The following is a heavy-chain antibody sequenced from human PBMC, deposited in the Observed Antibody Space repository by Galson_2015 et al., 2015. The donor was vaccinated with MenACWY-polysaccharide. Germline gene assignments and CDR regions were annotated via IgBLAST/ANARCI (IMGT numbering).Heavy chain of an antibody. Sequence: ENPSLTRAVSCYSISRGFYWGRIPPPPGKGVEWIWRIHRNGSPYYNPSLKSRVTISVDTSKNQFSLKLSSVTAADTAVYYCARVEKYSGSYYILHWGQGTLVTVSS. CDR1: CYSISRGFY. J-gene: IGHJ4*02. D-gene: IGHD1-26*01. CDR3: ARVEKYSGSYYILH. CDR2: IHRNGSP. V-gene: IGHV4-38-2*01.